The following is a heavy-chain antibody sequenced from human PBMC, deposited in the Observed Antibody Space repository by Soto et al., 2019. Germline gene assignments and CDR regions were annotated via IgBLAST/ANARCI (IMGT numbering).Heavy chain of an antibody. V-gene: IGHV1-69*06. Sequence: SVKVSCKASGGTFSSYAISWVRQSPGQGLEWMGGIIPIFGTANYAQKFQGRVTITADKSTSTAYMELSSLRSEDTDVYYCATPSYSSGWTPRAFDIWGQGTMVTVSS. D-gene: IGHD6-19*01. CDR2: IIPIFGTA. J-gene: IGHJ3*02. CDR3: ATPSYSSGWTPRAFDI. CDR1: GGTFSSYA.